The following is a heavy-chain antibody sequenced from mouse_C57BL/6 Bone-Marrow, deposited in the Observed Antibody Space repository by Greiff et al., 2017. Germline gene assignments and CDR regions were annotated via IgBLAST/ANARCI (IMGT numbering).Heavy chain of an antibody. CDR2: ISSGGSYT. CDR1: GFTFSSYG. V-gene: IGHV5-6*01. J-gene: IGHJ2*01. Sequence: EVHLVESGGDLVKPGGSLKLSCAASGFTFSSYGMSWVRQTPDKRLEWVATISSGGSYTYYPDSVKGRFTISRDNAKNTLYLQMSSLKSEDTAMDYCARQHYRDYWGQGTTLTVSS. D-gene: IGHD1-2*01. CDR3: ARQHYRDY.